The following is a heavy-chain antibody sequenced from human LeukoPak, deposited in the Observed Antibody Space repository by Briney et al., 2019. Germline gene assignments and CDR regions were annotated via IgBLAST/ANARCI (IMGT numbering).Heavy chain of an antibody. D-gene: IGHD6-6*01. CDR3: AKDYVRRYSSSSGGGLDY. Sequence: SETLSLTCAVYGESFSGYYWSWIRQPPGMGLEWIGESNHSGSTNYNPSLKSRVTISVDTSKNQFSLKLSSVTAADTAVYYCAKDYVRRYSSSSGGGLDYWGQGTLVTVSS. V-gene: IGHV4-34*01. J-gene: IGHJ4*02. CDR1: GESFSGYY. CDR2: SNHSGST.